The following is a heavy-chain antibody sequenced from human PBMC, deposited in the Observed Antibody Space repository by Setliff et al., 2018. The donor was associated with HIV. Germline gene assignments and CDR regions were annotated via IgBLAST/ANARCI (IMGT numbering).Heavy chain of an antibody. V-gene: IGHV5-51*01. Sequence: GESLKISCRGSGYSFTSNWIGWVRQMPGKGLEWMGSIYPGDSDARYSPSFQGQVTISADKSISTAYLQWSSLKASDTAMYYCARAGSGSYYNAQHYWGQGTLVTVSS. CDR3: ARAGSGSYYNAQHY. CDR1: GYSFTSNW. D-gene: IGHD3-10*01. J-gene: IGHJ4*02. CDR2: IYPGDSDA.